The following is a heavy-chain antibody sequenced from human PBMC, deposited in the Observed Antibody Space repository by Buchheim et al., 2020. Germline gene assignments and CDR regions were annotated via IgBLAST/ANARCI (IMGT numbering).Heavy chain of an antibody. V-gene: IGHV3-7*01. Sequence: EVQLVESGGGLVQPGGSLRLSCVASGFTFSNYWMSWVRQAPGKGLVWVANIKQDGSEKYYVDSVKGRFTISRDNAKNSLYLRMGSVRVEDTAVYYCARAWGTGSYSGYWGQGTL. D-gene: IGHD3-10*01. J-gene: IGHJ4*02. CDR2: IKQDGSEK. CDR3: ARAWGTGSYSGY. CDR1: GFTFSNYW.